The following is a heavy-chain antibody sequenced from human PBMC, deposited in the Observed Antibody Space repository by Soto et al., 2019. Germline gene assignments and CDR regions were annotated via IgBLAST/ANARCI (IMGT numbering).Heavy chain of an antibody. CDR3: ARDLMGGSSGWYELYYYGMDV. J-gene: IGHJ6*02. CDR1: GFTFSSYA. CDR2: ISYDGSNK. D-gene: IGHD6-19*01. V-gene: IGHV3-30-3*01. Sequence: GGSLRLSCAASGFTFSSYAMHCVRQAPGKGLEWLAVISYDGSNKYYADSVKGRFTISRDNSKNTLYLQMNSLRAEDTAVYYCARDLMGGSSGWYELYYYGMDVWGQGTTVTVSS.